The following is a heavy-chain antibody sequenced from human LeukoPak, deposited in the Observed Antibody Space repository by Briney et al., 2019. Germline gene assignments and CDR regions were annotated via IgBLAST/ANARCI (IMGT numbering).Heavy chain of an antibody. CDR2: IKQDGSEK. Sequence: GGSLRLSCAGSGFSISNYWMSWVRQAPGKGLEWVANIKQDGSEKYYVDSVKGRFTISRDNAKNSLYLQMNSLRAEDTAVYYCASLPADYYYGMDVWGQGTTVTVSS. V-gene: IGHV3-7*01. J-gene: IGHJ6*02. CDR3: ASLPADYYYGMDV. CDR1: GFSISNYW.